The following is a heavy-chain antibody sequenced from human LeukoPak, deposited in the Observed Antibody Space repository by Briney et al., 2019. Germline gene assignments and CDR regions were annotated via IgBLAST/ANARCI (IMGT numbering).Heavy chain of an antibody. CDR3: ARDCRYYGSGTSGGWFDP. D-gene: IGHD3-10*01. CDR2: IYYSGGT. J-gene: IGHJ5*02. CDR1: GGSISSYY. V-gene: IGHV4-59*01. Sequence: SETLSLTCTVSGGSISSYYWSWIRQPPGKGLEWIGYIYYSGGTNYNPSLKSRVTISVDTSKNQFSLKLSSVTAADTAVYYCARDCRYYGSGTSGGWFDPWGQGTLVTVSS.